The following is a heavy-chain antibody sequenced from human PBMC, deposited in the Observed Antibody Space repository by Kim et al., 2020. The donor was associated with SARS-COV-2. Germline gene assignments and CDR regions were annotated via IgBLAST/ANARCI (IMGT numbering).Heavy chain of an antibody. J-gene: IGHJ6*03. CDR1: GYTFTSYG. V-gene: IGHV1-18*01. CDR2: ISAYNGNT. CDR3: ARAPPVRTIFAVYYYMDV. Sequence: ASVKVSCKASGYTFTSYGISWVRQAPGQGLEWMGWISAYNGNTNYAQKLQGRVTMTTDTSTSTAYMELRSLRSDDTAVYYCARAPPVRTIFAVYYYMDVWGKGTTVTVSS. D-gene: IGHD3-3*01.